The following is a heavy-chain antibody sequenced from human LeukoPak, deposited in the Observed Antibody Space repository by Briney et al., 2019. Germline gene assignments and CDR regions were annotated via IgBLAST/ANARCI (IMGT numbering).Heavy chain of an antibody. CDR1: GGSISSYY. D-gene: IGHD2-21*02. CDR2: IFHSGST. Sequence: SETLSHTCTVSGGSISSYYWGWIRQTPGKGLEWIGSIFHSGSTHYNPSLKSRVTISVDTSKNQFSLKLSSVTAADTAVYYCARKVVVAYCGGDCSAGAFDIWGQGTMVTVSS. J-gene: IGHJ3*02. CDR3: ARKVVVAYCGGDCSAGAFDI. V-gene: IGHV4-38-2*02.